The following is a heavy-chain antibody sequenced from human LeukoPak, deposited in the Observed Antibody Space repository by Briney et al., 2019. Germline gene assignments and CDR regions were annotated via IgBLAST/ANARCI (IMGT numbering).Heavy chain of an antibody. CDR3: ARGPPQQLVKYYYMDV. D-gene: IGHD6-13*01. Sequence: TSETLSLTCTVSGGSISRSSYYWSWIQQSAGKGLEWIGRMYTSGSTNYNPSLKSRVTISVDTSKNQFSLKLSSVTAADTAVYYCARGPPQQLVKYYYMDVWGKGTTVTISS. CDR2: MYTSGST. J-gene: IGHJ6*03. CDR1: GGSISRSSYY. V-gene: IGHV4-61*02.